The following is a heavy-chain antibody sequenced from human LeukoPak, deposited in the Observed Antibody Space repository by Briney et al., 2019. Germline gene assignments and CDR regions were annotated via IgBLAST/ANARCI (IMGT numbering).Heavy chain of an antibody. CDR1: GGSISSSSYY. Sequence: ASETLFLTCTVSGGSISSSSYYWGWIRQPPGKGLEWIGSIYYSGSTYYNPSLKSRVTISVDTSKNQFSLKLSSVTAADAAVYYCARLSFSSGWNFDYWGQGTLVTVSS. D-gene: IGHD6-19*01. CDR3: ARLSFSSGWNFDY. V-gene: IGHV4-39*01. J-gene: IGHJ4*02. CDR2: IYYSGST.